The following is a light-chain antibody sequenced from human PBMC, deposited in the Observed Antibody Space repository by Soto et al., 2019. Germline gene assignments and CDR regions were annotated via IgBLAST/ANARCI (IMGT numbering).Light chain of an antibody. V-gene: IGKV1-5*01. CDR3: QQYGTSSRT. Sequence: DIQMTQSPSTLSGSVGDRVTITCRARQSISSWLAWYQQKPGKAPKLLSYAASSLQSGVPARFSGSGSATEFTLSISSLQPDDFATYYCQQYGTSSRTFGQGTKVDIK. J-gene: IGKJ1*01. CDR2: AAS. CDR1: QSISSW.